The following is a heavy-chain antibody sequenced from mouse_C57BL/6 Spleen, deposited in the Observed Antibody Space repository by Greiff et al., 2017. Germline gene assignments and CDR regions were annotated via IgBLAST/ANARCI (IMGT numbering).Heavy chain of an antibody. D-gene: IGHD2-14*01. Sequence: VQLQQPGAELVKPGASVKLSCKASGYTFTSYWMHWVKQRPGRGLEWIGRIYPNSGGTKYNEKFKSKATLTVDKPSSAAYMQLSRLTSEDSAVYYCARSTIGYHWYFDVWGTGTTVTVSS. J-gene: IGHJ1*03. CDR1: GYTFTSYW. CDR3: ARSTIGYHWYFDV. CDR2: IYPNSGGT. V-gene: IGHV1-72*01.